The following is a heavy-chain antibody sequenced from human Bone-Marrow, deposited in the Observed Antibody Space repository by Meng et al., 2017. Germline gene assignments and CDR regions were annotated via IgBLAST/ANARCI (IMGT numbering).Heavy chain of an antibody. J-gene: IGHJ3*01. CDR3: ARVRPPDAFDV. CDR2: TYYRSKWYN. CDR1: GDSVSSNSVA. Sequence: SQTLSLTCAISGDSVSSNSVAWNWIRQSPTRGLEWLGRTYYRSKWYNDYAVSVQSQLTINPDTSKNQFSLQLNSVTPDDTAVYYCARVRPPDAFDVWGQGTMVTVSS. V-gene: IGHV6-1*01.